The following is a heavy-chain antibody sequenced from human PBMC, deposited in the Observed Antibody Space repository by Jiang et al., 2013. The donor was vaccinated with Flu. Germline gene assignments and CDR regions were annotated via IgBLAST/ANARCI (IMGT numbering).Heavy chain of an antibody. J-gene: IGHJ6*02. D-gene: IGHD3-22*01. CDR3: AKDKAHYYDSSGYWYGMDV. V-gene: IGHV3-23*04. CDR2: ISGSGGST. CDR1: GFTFSSYP. Sequence: VQLVESGGDLVQPGGSLRLSCADSGFTFSSYPMSWVRQAPGKGLEWVSVISGSGGSTFYADSVKGRFTISRDNSKNALYLQMNSLRAEDTAVYYCAKDKAHYYDSSGYWYGMDVWGQGTTVTVSS.